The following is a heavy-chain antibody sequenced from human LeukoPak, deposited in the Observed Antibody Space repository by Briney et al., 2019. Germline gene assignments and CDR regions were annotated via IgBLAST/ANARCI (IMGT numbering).Heavy chain of an antibody. CDR3: ASLGSGYYYFDY. CDR2: ISWNGGST. Sequence: GGSLRLSCAASGFTFDDYGMSWVRQAPGKGLEWVSRISWNGGSTGYADSVKGRFTISRDNAKNTLYLQMNSLRAEDTAVYYCASLGSGYYYFDYWGQGTLVTVSS. CDR1: GFTFDDYG. V-gene: IGHV3-20*04. D-gene: IGHD3-22*01. J-gene: IGHJ4*02.